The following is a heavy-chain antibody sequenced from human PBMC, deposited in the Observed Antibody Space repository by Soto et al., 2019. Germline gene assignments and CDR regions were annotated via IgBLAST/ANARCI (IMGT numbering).Heavy chain of an antibody. CDR2: ISYDGSNK. Sequence: GGSLRLSCAASGFTFSSYGMHWVRQAPGKGLEWVAVISYDGSNKYYADSVKGRFTISRDNSKNTLYLQMNSLRAEDTAVYYCAKDQGDIVATKPDYWGQGTLVTVSS. J-gene: IGHJ4*02. D-gene: IGHD5-12*01. CDR3: AKDQGDIVATKPDY. V-gene: IGHV3-30*18. CDR1: GFTFSSYG.